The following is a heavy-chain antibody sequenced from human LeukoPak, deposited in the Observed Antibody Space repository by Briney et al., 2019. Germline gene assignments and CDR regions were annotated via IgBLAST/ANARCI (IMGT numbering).Heavy chain of an antibody. CDR3: AKTAAGINFDY. Sequence: GGSLRLSCAASGFTFSSYSMNWVRQAPGKGLEWVSYISSSSSYTNYADPVKGRFTISRDNAKNSLYLQMNSLRAENTAVYYCAKTAAGINFDYWGQGTLVTVSS. V-gene: IGHV3-21*05. D-gene: IGHD6-13*01. CDR1: GFTFSSYS. CDR2: ISSSSSYT. J-gene: IGHJ4*02.